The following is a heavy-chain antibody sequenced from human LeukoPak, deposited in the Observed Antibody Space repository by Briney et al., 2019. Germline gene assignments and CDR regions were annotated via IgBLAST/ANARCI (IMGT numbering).Heavy chain of an antibody. Sequence: SETLSLTCAVYIESFSGYYWNWIRQTPGKGLEWIGEISDSGTTNINPSLRRRVSLSVDTSINQFSLDMRSMTAADTAVYYCARLGIAAAGTGRPKWTYYYYYMDVWGKGTTVTISS. CDR2: ISDSGTT. D-gene: IGHD6-13*01. CDR1: IESFSGYY. CDR3: ARLGIAAAGTGRPKWTYYYYYMDV. V-gene: IGHV4-34*01. J-gene: IGHJ6*03.